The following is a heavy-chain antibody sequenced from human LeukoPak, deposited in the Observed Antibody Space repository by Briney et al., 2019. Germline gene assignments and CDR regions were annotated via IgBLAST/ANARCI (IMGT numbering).Heavy chain of an antibody. V-gene: IGHV3-15*01. CDR3: TTAGLGS. CDR1: GFTFRNAW. Sequence: GGSLRLSCAASGFTFRNAWMSWVRQAPGKGLEWVGRIKSKGNGGTADYTAPVKDRFTISRDDSENTLYLQMTSLKTEDTAVYYCTTAGLGSWGQGTLVTVSS. J-gene: IGHJ5*02. D-gene: IGHD1-14*01. CDR2: IKSKGNGGTA.